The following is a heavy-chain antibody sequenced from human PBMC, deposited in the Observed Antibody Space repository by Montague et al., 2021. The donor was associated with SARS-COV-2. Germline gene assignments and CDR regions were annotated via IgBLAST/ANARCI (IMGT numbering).Heavy chain of an antibody. Sequence: TLSLTCTVSGGYISSGSYYWSWIRQPAGRGMEWIGRIYASGGTKYNPSLKSRVTISVDTSKNQSSLKVSSVTAADTAVYYCARDLSSSWSYWFDPWGQGTLVTVSS. D-gene: IGHD6-13*01. CDR1: GGYISSGSYY. J-gene: IGHJ5*02. CDR3: ARDLSSSWSYWFDP. V-gene: IGHV4-61*02. CDR2: IYASGGT.